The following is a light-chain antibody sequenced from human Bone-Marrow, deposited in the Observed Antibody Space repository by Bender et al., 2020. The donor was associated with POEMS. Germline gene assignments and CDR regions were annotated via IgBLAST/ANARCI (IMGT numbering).Light chain of an antibody. CDR3: QAWDSSASRI. CDR2: NSD. Sequence: QSVLTQPPSASATPGQRVTISCSRSASDRGTTPINWYQHLPGTAPKLIIYNSDQRPSGVPDRFSGSMSGNTATLTISGTQAMDEADYYCQAWDSSASRIFGGGTKLTVL. V-gene: IGLV1-44*01. J-gene: IGLJ2*01. CDR1: ASDRGTTP.